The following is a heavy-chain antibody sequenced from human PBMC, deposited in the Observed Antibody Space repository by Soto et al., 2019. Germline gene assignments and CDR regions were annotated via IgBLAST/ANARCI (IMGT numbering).Heavy chain of an antibody. D-gene: IGHD3-22*01. Sequence: GGSLRLSCAASGFTFSSYAMSWVRQAPGKGLEWVSAISGSGGSTYYADSVKGRFTISRDNSKNTLYLQMNSLRAEDTVVYYCAKDRPQQDSSGYYYYYWGQGTLVTVSS. CDR3: AKDRPQQDSSGYYYYY. V-gene: IGHV3-23*01. CDR1: GFTFSSYA. CDR2: ISGSGGST. J-gene: IGHJ4*02.